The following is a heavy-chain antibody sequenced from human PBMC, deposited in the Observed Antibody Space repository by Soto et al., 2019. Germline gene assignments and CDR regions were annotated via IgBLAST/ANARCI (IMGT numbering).Heavy chain of an antibody. J-gene: IGHJ2*01. Sequence: EVQLVESGGGLVKPGGSLRLSCAASGFTFSSYGMNWVRQAPGKGLEWVSSIISSSSYIYYADSVKGRFTISRDNAKNSLYLQMTSVGAGDAVVYCGARKGGRGGGGYFDLWGRGTLVTVSS. V-gene: IGHV3-21*01. D-gene: IGHD3-16*01. CDR1: GFTFSSYG. CDR2: IISSSSYI. CDR3: ARKGGRGGGGYFDL.